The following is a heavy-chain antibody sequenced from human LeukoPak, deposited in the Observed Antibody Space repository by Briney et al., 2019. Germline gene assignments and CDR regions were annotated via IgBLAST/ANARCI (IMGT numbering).Heavy chain of an antibody. D-gene: IGHD3-3*01. CDR2: ISGSGGNT. V-gene: IGHV3-23*01. CDR3: AKDTEYDFWSAPIPAGFDY. CDR1: GFIFSNYA. J-gene: IGHJ4*02. Sequence: PGGSLRLSCAASGFIFSNYAMSWVRQAPGKGLEWVSGISGSGGNTYYADSVKGRFTISRDNSKNTLYLQMNSLRAEDTAVYYCAKDTEYDFWSAPIPAGFDYWGQGTLVTVSS.